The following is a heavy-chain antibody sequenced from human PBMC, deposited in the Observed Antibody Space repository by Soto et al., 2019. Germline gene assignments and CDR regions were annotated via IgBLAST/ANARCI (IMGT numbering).Heavy chain of an antibody. CDR1: GYTFTSYG. J-gene: IGHJ4*02. D-gene: IGHD3-22*01. CDR3: VRVSDYYDSSGYPCDY. CDR2: ISAYNGNT. V-gene: IGHV1-18*01. Sequence: QVQLVQSGAEVKKPGASVKVSCKASGYTFTSYGISWVRQAPGQGLEWMGWISAYNGNTNYAQKLQGRVTMTTDTSTSTAYMELRSLRSDDTAVYYCVRVSDYYDSSGYPCDYWGQGTLVTVSS.